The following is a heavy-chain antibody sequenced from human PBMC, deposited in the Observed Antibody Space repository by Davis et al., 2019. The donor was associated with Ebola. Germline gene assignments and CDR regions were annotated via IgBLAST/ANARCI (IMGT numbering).Heavy chain of an antibody. CDR1: GGTFSSYA. CDR2: IIPIFGTA. D-gene: IGHD4-17*01. V-gene: IGHV1-69*13. CDR3: ARGRGGDYYFDY. J-gene: IGHJ4*02. Sequence: SVKVSCKASGGTFSSYAISWVRQAPGQGREWMGGIIPIFGTANYAQKFQGRVTITADESTRTAYIELRSLRSEDTPVYYCARGRGGDYYFDYWGQGTLVTVSS.